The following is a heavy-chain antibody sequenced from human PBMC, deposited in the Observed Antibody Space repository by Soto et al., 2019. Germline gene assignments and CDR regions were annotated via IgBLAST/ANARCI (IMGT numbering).Heavy chain of an antibody. CDR3: ARGIKYGAYSGWFDP. Sequence: QVQLVQSGAEVKKPGASVKVSGKASGYTFTSYDINWVRQATGQGLEYLGWMNPNSGNTAYVQKFQGRVTMTWDTSIAAGYMGLSTPRAEYTAEYFCARGIKYGAYSGWFDPWGQGTLVTVSS. V-gene: IGHV1-8*01. CDR1: GYTFTSYD. CDR2: MNPNSGNT. D-gene: IGHD4-17*01. J-gene: IGHJ5*02.